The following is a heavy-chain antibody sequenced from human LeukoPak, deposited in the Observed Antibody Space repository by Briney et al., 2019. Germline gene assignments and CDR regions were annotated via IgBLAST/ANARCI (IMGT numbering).Heavy chain of an antibody. Sequence: SETLSLTCTVSGGSISSSSYYWGWIRQPPGKGLEWIGSIYYSGSTYYNPSLKSRVTISVDTSKNQFSLKLSSVTAADTAVYYCARADHYITVTRGDRFDPLGQGTLVTVSS. V-gene: IGHV4-39*07. CDR1: GGSISSSSYY. CDR2: IYYSGST. J-gene: IGHJ5*02. D-gene: IGHD4-11*01. CDR3: ARADHYITVTRGDRFDP.